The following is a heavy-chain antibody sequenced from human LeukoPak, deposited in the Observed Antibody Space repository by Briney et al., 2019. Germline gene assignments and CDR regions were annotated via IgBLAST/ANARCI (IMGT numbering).Heavy chain of an antibody. V-gene: IGHV1-18*01. J-gene: IGHJ4*02. CDR2: ISAYNGNT. D-gene: IGHD6-19*01. CDR1: GYTFTSYG. Sequence: ASVKVSCKASGYTFTSYGISWVRQAPGQGLEWMGWISAYNGNTNYAQKLQGRVTMTTDTSTSTAYMELRSLRSDDTAVYYCARDSFPYSSVSRDYFDYWGREPWSPSPQ. CDR3: ARDSFPYSSVSRDYFDY.